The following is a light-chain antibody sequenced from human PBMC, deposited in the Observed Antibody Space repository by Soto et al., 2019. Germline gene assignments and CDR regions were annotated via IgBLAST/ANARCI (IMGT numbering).Light chain of an antibody. CDR1: QSISNW. J-gene: IGKJ2*01. Sequence: DIQMTQSPSTLSASVGDRVTITCRASQSISNWLAWYQQRPGKAPKLLIYKASSLESGVPSRFSGSGSGTEFTLTISSLQPDDLATYYCQQYKSYWYTFGQGTRLEIK. CDR3: QQYKSYWYT. CDR2: KAS. V-gene: IGKV1-5*03.